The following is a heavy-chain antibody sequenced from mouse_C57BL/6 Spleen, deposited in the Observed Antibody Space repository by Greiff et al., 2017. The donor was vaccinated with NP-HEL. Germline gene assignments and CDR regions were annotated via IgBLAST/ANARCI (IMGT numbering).Heavy chain of an antibody. CDR2: IDPSDSYT. Sequence: VQLQQPGAELVKPGASVKLSCKASGYTFTSYWMQWVKQRPGQGLEWIGEIDPSDSYTNYNQKFKGKATLTVGTSSSTAYMQLSSLTSEDSAVYYCARSGPSWYFDVWGTGTTVTVSS. D-gene: IGHD3-1*01. J-gene: IGHJ1*03. CDR3: ARSGPSWYFDV. CDR1: GYTFTSYW. V-gene: IGHV1-50*01.